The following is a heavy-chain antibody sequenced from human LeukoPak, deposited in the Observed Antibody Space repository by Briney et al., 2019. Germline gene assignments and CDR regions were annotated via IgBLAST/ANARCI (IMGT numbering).Heavy chain of an antibody. CDR1: GDSVSSNSAA. J-gene: IGHJ6*03. D-gene: IGHD1-7*01. Sequence: SQTLSLTCAISGDSVSSNSAAWNWIRQSPSRGLEWLGRTYYRSKWYNDYAVSVKSRITINPDTSKNQFSLQLNSVTPEDTAVYYCARERAPPNNWNYEFRYYYYMDVWGKGTTVTVSS. CDR3: ARERAPPNNWNYEFRYYYYMDV. V-gene: IGHV6-1*01. CDR2: TYYRSKWYN.